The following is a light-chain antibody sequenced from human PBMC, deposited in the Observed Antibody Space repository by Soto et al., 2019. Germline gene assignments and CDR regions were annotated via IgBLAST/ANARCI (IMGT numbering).Light chain of an antibody. J-gene: IGLJ3*02. Sequence: QSVLTQPASVSGSPGQSITISCTGTSSDVGSYNLVSWYQQHPGKAPKLMSYEVTKRPSGVSNRFSGSKSGNTASLTISGLQAEDEADYYCCSYAGSSIGVFGGGTKLTVL. CDR1: SSDVGSYNL. CDR3: CSYAGSSIGV. CDR2: EVT. V-gene: IGLV2-23*02.